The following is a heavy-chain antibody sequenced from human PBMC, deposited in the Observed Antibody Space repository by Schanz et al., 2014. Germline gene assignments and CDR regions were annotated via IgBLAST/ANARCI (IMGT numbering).Heavy chain of an antibody. V-gene: IGHV3-21*01. CDR1: GFIFRSYT. CDR2: LSSSGLYT. D-gene: IGHD6-13*01. Sequence: VHLVESGGGVVQPGRSLRLSCTASGFIFRSYTMNWVRQAPGKGLEWVSSLSSSGLYTFYADLAGGRFTISRDDAKNSLFLEMNNLRTEDTAVYFCARDIKKQLVDSKDYYYGMDVWGQGTTVTVSS. J-gene: IGHJ6*02. CDR3: ARDIKKQLVDSKDYYYGMDV.